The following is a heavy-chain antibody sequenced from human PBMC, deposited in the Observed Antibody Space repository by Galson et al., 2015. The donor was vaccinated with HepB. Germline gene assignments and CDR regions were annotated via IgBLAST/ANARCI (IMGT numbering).Heavy chain of an antibody. CDR2: ISSSSSYT. J-gene: IGHJ4*02. Sequence: SLRLSCAASGFTFSDYYMSWIRQAPGKGLEWVSYISSSSSYTNYADSVKGRFTISRDNAKNSLYLQMNSLRAEDTAVYYCARTVAGRRCYFDYWGQGTLVTVSS. CDR1: GFTFSDYY. CDR3: ARTVAGRRCYFDY. V-gene: IGHV3-11*03. D-gene: IGHD6-19*01.